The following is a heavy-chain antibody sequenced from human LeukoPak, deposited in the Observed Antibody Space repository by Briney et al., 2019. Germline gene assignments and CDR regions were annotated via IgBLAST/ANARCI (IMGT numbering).Heavy chain of an antibody. J-gene: IGHJ5*02. D-gene: IGHD3-3*01. Sequence: KPSQTLSLTCTVSGGSISSGSYYWSWIRQPAGKGLEWIGRIYTSGSTNYNPSLKSRVTISVDTSKNQFSLKLSSVTAADTAVYYCARGDLKSDWFDPWGQGTLVTVSS. CDR2: IYTSGST. CDR1: GGSISSGSYY. CDR3: ARGDLKSDWFDP. V-gene: IGHV4-61*02.